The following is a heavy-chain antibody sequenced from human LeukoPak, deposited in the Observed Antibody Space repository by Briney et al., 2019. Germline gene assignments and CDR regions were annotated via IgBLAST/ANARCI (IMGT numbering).Heavy chain of an antibody. J-gene: IGHJ6*03. Sequence: GGSLRLSCAASGFTFSGSTMNWVRQAPGKGLEWVSFISTSSSYIYYADSVRGRFTISRDNAKSSLYLQMDSLRAEDTAVYYCARDPYSGNYGAYYYYYMDVWGKGTTVTISS. D-gene: IGHD1-26*01. CDR3: ARDPYSGNYGAYYYYYMDV. CDR2: ISTSSSYI. CDR1: GFTFSGST. V-gene: IGHV3-21*01.